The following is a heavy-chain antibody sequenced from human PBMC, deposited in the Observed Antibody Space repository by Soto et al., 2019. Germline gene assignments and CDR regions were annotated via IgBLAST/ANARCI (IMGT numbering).Heavy chain of an antibody. V-gene: IGHV1-2*02. J-gene: IGHJ6*02. D-gene: IGHD2-2*01. CDR1: GYTFTGYY. CDR3: ARERYQVISDGMDV. Sequence: QVQLVQSGADVKTPGASVRVSCKASGYTFTGYYVHWVREAPGQGLEWMGWINPETGGTSYPQKFQGRVTLSRDTSINTAYLELGRLRFDDAAVYFCARERYQVISDGMDVWGQGTTVTVSS. CDR2: INPETGGT.